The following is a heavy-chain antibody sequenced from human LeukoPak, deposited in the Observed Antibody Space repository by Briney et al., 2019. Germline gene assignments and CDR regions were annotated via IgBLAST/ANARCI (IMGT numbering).Heavy chain of an antibody. CDR3: ASPNQGSYQYYFDY. CDR2: VIPIFGTA. CDR1: GGTLSTYA. V-gene: IGHV1-69*05. D-gene: IGHD1-26*01. Sequence: SVKVSCKASGGTLSTYAISWVRQAPGQGLEWMGGVIPIFGTANYAQKFQGRVTITTDESTSTAYMELSSLRSEDTAVYYCASPNQGSYQYYFDYWGQGTLVTVSS. J-gene: IGHJ4*02.